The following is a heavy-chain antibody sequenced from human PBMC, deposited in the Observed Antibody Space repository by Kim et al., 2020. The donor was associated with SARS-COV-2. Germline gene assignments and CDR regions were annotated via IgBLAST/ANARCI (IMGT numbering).Heavy chain of an antibody. Sequence: ASVKVSCKASGYTFTGYYMHWVRQAPGQGLEWMGWINPNSGGTNYAQKFQGRVTMTRDTSISTAYMELSRLRSDDTAVYYCARGGLLRFLEWLPDYWGQGTLVTVSS. CDR1: GYTFTGYY. CDR2: INPNSGGT. D-gene: IGHD3-3*01. J-gene: IGHJ4*02. CDR3: ARGGLLRFLEWLPDY. V-gene: IGHV1-2*02.